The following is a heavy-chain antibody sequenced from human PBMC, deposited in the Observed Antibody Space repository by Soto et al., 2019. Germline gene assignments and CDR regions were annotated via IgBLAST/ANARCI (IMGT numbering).Heavy chain of an antibody. CDR2: ISAYNGNT. CDR1: GYTFTSYG. V-gene: IGHV1-18*01. D-gene: IGHD5-18*01. J-gene: IGHJ4*02. CDR3: ARTPRPGVDTAMEFDY. Sequence: ASVKVSCKASGYTFTSYGISWVRQAPGQGLEWMGWISAYNGNTNYAQKLQGRVTMTPNTSTSTAYIELRSLRSDATAVYYCARTPRPGVDTAMEFDYWCQGTQVTVSS.